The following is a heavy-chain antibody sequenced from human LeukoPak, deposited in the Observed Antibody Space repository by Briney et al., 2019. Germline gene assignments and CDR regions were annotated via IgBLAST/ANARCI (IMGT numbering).Heavy chain of an antibody. V-gene: IGHV3-7*01. CDR1: GFTFSSYW. D-gene: IGHD1-26*01. J-gene: IGHJ4*02. CDR3: AKDREWELRYYFDY. CDR2: IKQDGSEK. Sequence: GGSLRLSCAASGFTFSSYWMSWVLQAPGKGLEWVANIKQDGSEKYYVDSVKGRFTISRDNAKNSLYLQMNSLGAEDTAVYYCAKDREWELRYYFDYWGQGTLVTVSS.